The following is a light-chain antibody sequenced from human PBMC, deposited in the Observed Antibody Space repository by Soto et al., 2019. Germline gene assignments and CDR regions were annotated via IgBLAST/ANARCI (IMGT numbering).Light chain of an antibody. CDR2: EVN. J-gene: IGLJ1*01. Sequence: QSVLTQPASVSGSPGQSITICCTGPSSDVGDYKYVSWYQQHPGTAPKLMIYEVNSRPSGVSYRFSGSKSGNTASLTISGLQAEDEADYYCSSYTSYSTYVFGTGTKVTVL. V-gene: IGLV2-14*01. CDR1: SSDVGDYKY. CDR3: SSYTSYSTYV.